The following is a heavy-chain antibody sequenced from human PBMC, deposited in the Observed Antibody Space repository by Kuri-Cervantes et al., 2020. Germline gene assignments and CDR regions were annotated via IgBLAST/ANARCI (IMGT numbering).Heavy chain of an antibody. CDR1: GFTFSSYA. Sequence: GGSLRLSCAASGFTFSSYAMHWVRQAPGKGLEWVAVISYDGGNKYYADSVKGRFTISRDNSKNTLYLQMNSLRAEDTAVYYCARATYGSGSYYFDYWGQGTLVTVSS. V-gene: IGHV3-30-3*01. CDR3: ARATYGSGSYYFDY. J-gene: IGHJ4*02. CDR2: ISYDGGNK. D-gene: IGHD3-10*01.